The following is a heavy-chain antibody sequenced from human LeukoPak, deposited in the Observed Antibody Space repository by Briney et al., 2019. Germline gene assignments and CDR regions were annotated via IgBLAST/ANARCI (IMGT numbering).Heavy chain of an antibody. CDR2: IYYSGST. CDR1: GGSISSGDYY. J-gene: IGHJ4*02. V-gene: IGHV4-39*01. D-gene: IGHD6-19*01. Sequence: SQTLSLTCTVSGGSISSGDYYWGWIRQPPGKGLEWIGSIYYSGSTYYNPSLKSRVTISVDTSKNQFSLKLSSVTAADTAVYYCARHLEQWLEVGSFDYWGQGTLVTVSS. CDR3: ARHLEQWLEVGSFDY.